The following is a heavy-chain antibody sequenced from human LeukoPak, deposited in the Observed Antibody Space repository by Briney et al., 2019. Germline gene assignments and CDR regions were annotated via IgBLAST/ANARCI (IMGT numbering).Heavy chain of an antibody. Sequence: SETRSLTCTVSGYSISSGYYWGWIRQPPGKGLEWIGSIYYSGSTYYNPSLKSRVTISVDTSKNQFSLKLSSVTAADTAVYFCARAYSSSWYFNWFDPWGQGTQVTVSS. V-gene: IGHV4-38-2*02. CDR3: ARAYSSSWYFNWFDP. J-gene: IGHJ5*02. CDR1: GYSISSGYY. CDR2: IYYSGST. D-gene: IGHD6-13*01.